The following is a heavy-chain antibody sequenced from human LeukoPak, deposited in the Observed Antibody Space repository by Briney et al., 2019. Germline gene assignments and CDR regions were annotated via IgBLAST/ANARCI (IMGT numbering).Heavy chain of an antibody. CDR2: ISYDGSNN. CDR1: GFTFSSYV. Sequence: GRSLRLSCAASGFTFSSYVMHWVRQAPGKRLEWMAVISYDGSNNYYADSVKGRFTISRDNSKNTLYLQMNSLRTEDTAVYYCAAGIDYWGQGTLVTVSS. V-gene: IGHV3-30-3*01. J-gene: IGHJ4*02. CDR3: AAGIDY. D-gene: IGHD3-10*01.